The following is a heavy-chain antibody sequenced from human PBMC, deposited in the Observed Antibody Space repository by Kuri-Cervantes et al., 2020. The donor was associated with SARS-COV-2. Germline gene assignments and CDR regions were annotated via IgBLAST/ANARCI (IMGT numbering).Heavy chain of an antibody. Sequence: ASVKVSCKASGYTFTSYDINWVRQATGQGLEWMGWMNPNSGNTGYAQKFQGRVTMTRNTSISTAYMELSSLRSEDTAVYYCARDHPDSGSYSHWGQGTLVTVSS. J-gene: IGHJ4*02. V-gene: IGHV1-8*02. CDR1: GYTFTSYD. CDR3: ARDHPDSGSYSH. CDR2: MNPNSGNT. D-gene: IGHD1-26*01.